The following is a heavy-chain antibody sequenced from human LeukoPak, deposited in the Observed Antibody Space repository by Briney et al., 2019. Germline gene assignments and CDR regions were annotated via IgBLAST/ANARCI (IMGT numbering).Heavy chain of an antibody. Sequence: GRSLRLSCAASGFTFSSYSMNWVRQAPGKGLEWVSSISSSSSYIYYADSVKGRFTISRDNAKNSLYLQMNSLRAEDTAVYYCAGDDIVVVPAAMSFDYWGQGTLVTVSS. CDR1: GFTFSSYS. D-gene: IGHD2-2*01. CDR3: AGDDIVVVPAAMSFDY. J-gene: IGHJ4*02. CDR2: ISSSSSYI. V-gene: IGHV3-21*01.